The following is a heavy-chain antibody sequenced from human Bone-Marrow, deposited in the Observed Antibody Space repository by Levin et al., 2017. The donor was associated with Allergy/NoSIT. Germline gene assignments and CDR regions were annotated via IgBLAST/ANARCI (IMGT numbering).Heavy chain of an antibody. V-gene: IGHV3-30*02. CDR2: ISFDGSKK. J-gene: IGHJ5*01. CDR3: AKESFLFDS. Sequence: PGGSLRLSCITSGFIFNREGMHWVRQAPGKGLEWVALISFDGSKKYYGDTVKGRFIISRDNSKNTLFLQMDNLRPEDTALYYCAKESFLFDSWGQGTLVTVSS. D-gene: IGHD3-10*01. CDR1: GFIFNREG.